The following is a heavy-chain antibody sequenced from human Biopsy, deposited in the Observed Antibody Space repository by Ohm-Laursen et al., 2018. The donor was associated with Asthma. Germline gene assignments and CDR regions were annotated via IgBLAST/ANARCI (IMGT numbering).Heavy chain of an antibody. CDR1: GYTVTRYA. J-gene: IGHJ5*02. V-gene: IGHV1-2*06. CDR2: INPNSGGT. D-gene: IGHD6-13*01. CDR3: ARGQKSAGDRWFDP. Sequence: SVKVSCKASGYTVTRYAINWMRQAPGQGLEWMGRINPNSGGTNYAQKFQGRVTMTRDTSISTAYMEVSRLRSDDTAVYYCARGQKSAGDRWFDPWGQGTLVTVSS.